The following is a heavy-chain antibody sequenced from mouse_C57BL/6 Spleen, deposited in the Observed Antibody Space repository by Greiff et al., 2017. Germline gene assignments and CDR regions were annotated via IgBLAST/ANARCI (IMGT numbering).Heavy chain of an antibody. Sequence: QVQLQQSGAELARPGASVKLSCKASGYTFTSYGISWVKQRTGQGLEWIGEIYPSSGNTYYTEKFKGKATLTADKSSSTAYMELRSLTSEDSAVYFCGRSYCGSYVAYWGQGTSLTVSS. D-gene: IGHD1-1*01. CDR2: IYPSSGNT. V-gene: IGHV1-81*01. CDR1: GYTFTSYG. J-gene: IGHJ4*01. CDR3: GRSYCGSYVAY.